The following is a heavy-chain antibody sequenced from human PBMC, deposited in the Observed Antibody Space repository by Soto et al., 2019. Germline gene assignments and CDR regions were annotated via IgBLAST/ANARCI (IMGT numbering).Heavy chain of an antibody. CDR3: ARGGVGAYYWYFDL. CDR2: INAGNGNT. J-gene: IGHJ2*01. Sequence: QVQLVQSGAEVKKPGASVKVSCKASGYTFTSYAMHWVRQAPGQRLEWMGWINAGNGNTKYSQKFQGRVTITRDTXXSTAYMELSSLRSEDTAVYYCARGGVGAYYWYFDLWGRGTLVTVSS. V-gene: IGHV1-3*01. CDR1: GYTFTSYA. D-gene: IGHD1-26*01.